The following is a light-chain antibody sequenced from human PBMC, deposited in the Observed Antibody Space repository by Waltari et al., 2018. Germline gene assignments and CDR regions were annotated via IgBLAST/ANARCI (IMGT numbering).Light chain of an antibody. CDR1: SSDVGGYNY. J-gene: IGLJ3*02. CDR2: EVS. Sequence: QSALTQPASVSGSPGQSITISCAGTSSDVGGYNYVSWYQQHPGKAPRLMTFEVSNRPSGVSNRFSGSKSGNTASLTISGLQAEDESDYYCFSYTSSNTWLFGGGTKLTVL. CDR3: FSYTSSNTWL. V-gene: IGLV2-14*01.